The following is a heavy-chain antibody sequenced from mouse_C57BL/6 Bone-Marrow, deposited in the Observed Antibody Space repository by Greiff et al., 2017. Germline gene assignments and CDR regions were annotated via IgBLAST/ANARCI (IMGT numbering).Heavy chain of an antibody. CDR1: GFTFSDYY. CDR2: ISNGGGST. CDR3: ARHRDGNYRYCDV. J-gene: IGHJ1*03. D-gene: IGHD2-1*01. Sequence: EVHLVESGGGLVQPGGSLKLSCAASGFTFSDYYMYWVRQTPETRLEWVAYISNGGGSTYYPDTVKGRFTLSRDNAKNTLYLQMSRLKSEDTAMYYCARHRDGNYRYCDVWGTGTTVTVSS. V-gene: IGHV5-12*01.